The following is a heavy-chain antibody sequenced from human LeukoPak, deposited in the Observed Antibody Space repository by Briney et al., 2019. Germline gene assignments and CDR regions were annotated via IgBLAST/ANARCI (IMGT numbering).Heavy chain of an antibody. CDR3: ARPSYGASDY. CDR2: MFPRDSNI. D-gene: IGHD4-17*01. CDR1: GYDFTNFW. V-gene: IGHV5-51*07. Sequence: GESLKISCRASGYDFTNFWIGWVHQMPGRGLEWMGLMFPRDSNIKYSPSFQGQVTISADKSISTAYLQWTSLKASDTAMYFCARPSYGASDYWGQGTLVTVSS. J-gene: IGHJ4*02.